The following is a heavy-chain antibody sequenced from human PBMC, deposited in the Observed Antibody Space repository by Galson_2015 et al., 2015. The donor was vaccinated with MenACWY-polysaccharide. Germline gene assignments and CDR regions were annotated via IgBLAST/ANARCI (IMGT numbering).Heavy chain of an antibody. D-gene: IGHD2-21*01. V-gene: IGHV1-8*01. CDR1: GYKLTSYD. CDR3: ARIIARKYTFADS. J-gene: IGHJ4*02. CDR2: MNPNSGNT. Sequence: SVKVSCKASGYKLTSYDINWVRQATGQGLEWMGWMNPNSGNTGYAQKFQGRVTMTSSSAMSTAFMELSSLRSEDTAVYYCARIIARKYTFADSWGQGTLVTVSS.